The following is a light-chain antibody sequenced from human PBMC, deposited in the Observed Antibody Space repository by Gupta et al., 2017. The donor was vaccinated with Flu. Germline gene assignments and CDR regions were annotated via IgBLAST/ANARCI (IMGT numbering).Light chain of an antibody. Sequence: EIVLTQSPGTLSLSPGERVTLSCRASQSLGTNYLAWYQQKPGQAPRLLIYGVSNRATGTPDRFSGGGSGTDFTLTISILGPEHFAVSYCQRYGGSLFTSGPGARVDIK. CDR2: GVS. J-gene: IGKJ3*01. V-gene: IGKV3-20*01. CDR3: QRYGGSLFT. CDR1: QSLGTNY.